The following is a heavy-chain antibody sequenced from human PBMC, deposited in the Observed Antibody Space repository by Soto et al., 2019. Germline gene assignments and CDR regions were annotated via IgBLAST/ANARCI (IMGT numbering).Heavy chain of an antibody. CDR2: IIPLFGTA. Sequence: QVYLVQSGAEVKKPGSSVKISCKASGGIFSSNTINWVRQAAGQGLEWMGGIIPLFGTANNAEKFQGRVTITADKSTKKENMELTSLRSEDTAVYYCASKAACGGDCYAFDSWGQGTLVTVSS. D-gene: IGHD2-21*02. J-gene: IGHJ4*02. V-gene: IGHV1-69*06. CDR1: GGIFSSNT. CDR3: ASKAACGGDCYAFDS.